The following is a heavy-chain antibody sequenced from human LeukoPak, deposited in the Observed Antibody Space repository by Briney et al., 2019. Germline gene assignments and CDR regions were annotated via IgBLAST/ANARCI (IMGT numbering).Heavy chain of an antibody. Sequence: GGSLRLSCAASGFTFSSYAMNWVRQAPGKGLEWVSSITSGDNTYYADSVKGRFTISRDNSKNTLYLQMYSLRAEDTAVYYCAKSVAIYFYYGLDVWGQGTTVAVSS. J-gene: IGHJ6*02. D-gene: IGHD3-3*01. V-gene: IGHV3-23*01. CDR3: AKSVAIYFYYGLDV. CDR2: ITSGDNT. CDR1: GFTFSSYA.